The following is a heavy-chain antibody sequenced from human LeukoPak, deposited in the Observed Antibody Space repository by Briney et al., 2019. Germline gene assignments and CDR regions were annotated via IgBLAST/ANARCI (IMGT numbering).Heavy chain of an antibody. CDR1: GGTFSSYA. CDR3: ARTSRGYTYGELDS. J-gene: IGHJ4*02. V-gene: IGHV1-69*06. D-gene: IGHD5-18*01. CDR2: IIPIFGTA. Sequence: SVKVSCKASGGTFSSYAISWVRQAPGQGLEWMGGIIPIFGTANYAQKFQGRVTITADKSTSTAYMELSSLTSDDTAVYYCARTSRGYTYGELDSWGQGTLVTVSS.